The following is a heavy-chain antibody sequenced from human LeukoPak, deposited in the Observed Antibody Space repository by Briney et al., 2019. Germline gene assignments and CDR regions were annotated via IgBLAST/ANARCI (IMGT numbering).Heavy chain of an antibody. J-gene: IGHJ4*02. CDR1: GYTFTGYY. D-gene: IGHD1-26*01. CDR3: ALSSPTYSGSYYFDY. CDR2: ISAYNGNT. Sequence: ASVKVSCKASGYTFTGYYLHWVRQAPGQGLEWMGWISAYNGNTNYAQKLQDRVTMTTDTSTSTAYMELRSLRSDDTALYYCALSSPTYSGSYYFDYWGQGTLVTVSS. V-gene: IGHV1-18*04.